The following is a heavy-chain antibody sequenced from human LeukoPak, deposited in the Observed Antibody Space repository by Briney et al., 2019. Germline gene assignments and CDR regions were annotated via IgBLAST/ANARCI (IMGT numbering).Heavy chain of an antibody. V-gene: IGHV3-30*18. Sequence: PGRSLRLSCAASGFTFTTNDMFWVRQAPGKGLEWVAVISSDVNHKYYGDSVKGRFTISRANSKNTVYLQMNSLIPEDTAVYYCAKRAAPADAYFDYWGQGTLVTVSS. CDR1: GFTFTTND. J-gene: IGHJ4*02. D-gene: IGHD6-13*01. CDR2: ISSDVNHK. CDR3: AKRAAPADAYFDY.